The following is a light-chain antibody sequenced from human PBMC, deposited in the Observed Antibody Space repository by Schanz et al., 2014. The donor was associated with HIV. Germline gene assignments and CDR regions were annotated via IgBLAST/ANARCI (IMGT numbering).Light chain of an antibody. CDR3: QHYGSSPFT. J-gene: IGKJ3*01. V-gene: IGKV3-20*01. CDR1: QSLGGSQ. CDR2: GAS. Sequence: ELVMTQSPGTLSLSPGERATLSCRASQSLGGSQLAWYQHKPGQAPRLLIYGASNRATGIPDRFSGGGSGTDFTLTISRLEPEDFAVYYCQHYGSSPFTFGPGTKVDIK.